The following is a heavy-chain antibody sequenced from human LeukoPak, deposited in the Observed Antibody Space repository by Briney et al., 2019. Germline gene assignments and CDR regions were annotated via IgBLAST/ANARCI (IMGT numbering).Heavy chain of an antibody. J-gene: IGHJ4*02. Sequence: ASVKVSCMASGYTFTSYAMHWVRQAPGQRLEWMGWINAGNGNTKYSQKFQGRVTITRDTSASTAYMELSSLRSEDTAVYYCARGGVLMEASSSSPQTPWGQGTLVTVSS. CDR2: INAGNGNT. CDR3: ARGGVLMEASSSSPQTP. V-gene: IGHV1-3*01. CDR1: GYTFTSYA. D-gene: IGHD6-13*01.